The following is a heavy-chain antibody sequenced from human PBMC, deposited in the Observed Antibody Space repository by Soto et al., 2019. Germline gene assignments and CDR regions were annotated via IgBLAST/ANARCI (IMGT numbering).Heavy chain of an antibody. Sequence: QVQLQESGPGLVKPSETLSLTCTVSGGSISSYYWSWIRQPPGKGLEWIGYIYYSGSTNYNPSLKSRVTISVDASKNQFSLKLSSVTAADTAVYYCARAFGGSGSYDSYYYYYGMDVWGQGTTVTVSS. J-gene: IGHJ6*02. V-gene: IGHV4-59*01. CDR2: IYYSGST. CDR3: ARAFGGSGSYDSYYYYYGMDV. D-gene: IGHD3-10*01. CDR1: GGSISSYY.